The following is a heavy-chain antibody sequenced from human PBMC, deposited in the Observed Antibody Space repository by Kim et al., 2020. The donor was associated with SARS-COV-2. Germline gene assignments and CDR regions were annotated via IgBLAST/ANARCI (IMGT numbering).Heavy chain of an antibody. D-gene: IGHD3-3*01. CDR3: AKDLQYYDRGYYMDV. CDR2: ISYDGSNK. J-gene: IGHJ6*03. V-gene: IGHV3-30*18. CDR1: GFTFSSYG. Sequence: GGSLRLSCAASGFTFSSYGMHWVRQAPGKGLEWVAVISYDGSNKYYADSVKGRFTISRDNSKNTLYLQMNSLRAEDTAVYYCAKDLQYYDRGYYMDVWGKGTTVTVSS.